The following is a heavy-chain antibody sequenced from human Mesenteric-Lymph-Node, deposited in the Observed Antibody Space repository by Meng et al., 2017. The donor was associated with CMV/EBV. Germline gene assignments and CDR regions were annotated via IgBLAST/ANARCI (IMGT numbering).Heavy chain of an antibody. CDR3: ARQRCSSTSCYSDY. V-gene: IGHV5-51*01. CDR1: GYSFPSYW. CDR2: IYPGDSDT. D-gene: IGHD2-2*01. J-gene: IGHJ4*02. Sequence: GESLKISCKGSGYSFPSYWIGWVRPMPGKGLEWMGIIYPGDSDTRYSPSFQGQVTISADKSISTAYLQWGSLKASDTAMYYCARQRCSSTSCYSDYWGQGTLVTVSS.